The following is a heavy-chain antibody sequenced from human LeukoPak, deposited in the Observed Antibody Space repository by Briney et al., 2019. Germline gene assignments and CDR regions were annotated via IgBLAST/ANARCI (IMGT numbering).Heavy chain of an antibody. V-gene: IGHV1-69*04. D-gene: IGHD5-18*01. CDR3: ARAGYSYGYVNFDY. CDR1: GGTFSSYA. J-gene: IGHJ4*02. Sequence: EASVKVSCKASGGTFSSYAISWVRQAPGQGLEWMGRIIPILGIANYAQKFQGRVTITADKSTSTAYMELSSLRSEDTAVYYCARAGYSYGYVNFDYWGQGTLDTVSS. CDR2: IIPILGIA.